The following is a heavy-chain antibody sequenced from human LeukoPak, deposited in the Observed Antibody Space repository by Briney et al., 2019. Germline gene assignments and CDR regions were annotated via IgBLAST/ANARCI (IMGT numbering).Heavy chain of an antibody. CDR3: ARAAVRAVADWYDP. CDR2: IIPILGIA. V-gene: IGHV1-69*04. J-gene: IGHJ5*02. Sequence: ASVKVSCKASGGTFSSYAISWVRQAPGQGLEWMGRIIPILGIANYAQKFQGRVTITADKSTSTAYMELSSLRSEDTAVYYCARAAVRAVADWYDPWGQGTLVTVSS. CDR1: GGTFSSYA. D-gene: IGHD6-19*01.